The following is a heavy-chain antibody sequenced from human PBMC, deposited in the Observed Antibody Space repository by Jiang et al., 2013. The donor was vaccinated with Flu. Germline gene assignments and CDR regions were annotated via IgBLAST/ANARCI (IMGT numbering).Heavy chain of an antibody. CDR1: GGSMSSSGYY. Sequence: GPGLVKPSETLSLTCTVSGGSMSSSGYYWGWVRQPSGKGLEWIGSIYYSETISFTETAYYNPSLKSRVTVSVDSSKNQFSLKMSSVTAADTAVYYCARQALTTSRAFDIWGQGTLVPVSS. J-gene: IGHJ3*02. D-gene: IGHD1-1*01. V-gene: IGHV4-39*01. CDR3: ARQALTTSRAFDI. CDR2: IYYSETISFTETA.